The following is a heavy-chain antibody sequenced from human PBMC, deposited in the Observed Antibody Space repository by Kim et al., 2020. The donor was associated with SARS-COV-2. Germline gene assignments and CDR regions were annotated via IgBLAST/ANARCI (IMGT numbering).Heavy chain of an antibody. CDR1: GGSIGYYY. CDR3: ARQSKRRYSGYDFAAFEI. CDR2: IYYGGTT. D-gene: IGHD5-12*01. J-gene: IGHJ3*02. V-gene: IGHV4-59*08. Sequence: SETLSLTCTVSGGSIGYYYWSWVRQPPGKGLEWIGDIYYGGTTNYKPSLKSRVTISLDKHKNQFSLEVTSVTAADTAVYYCARQSKRRYSGYDFAAFEIWGQGTIVTVSS.